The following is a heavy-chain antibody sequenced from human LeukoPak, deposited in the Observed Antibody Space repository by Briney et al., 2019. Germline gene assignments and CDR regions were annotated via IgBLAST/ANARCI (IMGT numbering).Heavy chain of an antibody. CDR2: IRQDGSET. J-gene: IGHJ4*02. V-gene: IGHV3-7*01. CDR3: ASRAGKPGNTPWCFDY. Sequence: GGSLRLSCAASGFTFTNYWMTWVRQAPGKGPEWVANIRQDGSETKYVDSVGGRFTIARDNTKNPLYLQMTSLRGEDTAVYYCASRAGKPGNTPWCFDYWGQGALVTVSS. CDR1: GFTFTNYW. D-gene: IGHD1-7*01.